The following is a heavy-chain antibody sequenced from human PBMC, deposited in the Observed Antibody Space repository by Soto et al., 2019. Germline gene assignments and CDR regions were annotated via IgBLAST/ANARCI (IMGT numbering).Heavy chain of an antibody. Sequence: QVQLQESGPGLVRPSETLYLICNVSGGPISNYYWSWVRQPAGKGLEWVGRIYSDGATNYSPSLMSRVFMSLDMSGNQFSLQLNSVTAADTAVYYCSRVGCSNSNCQTRGMDVWGQGTTVTVSS. V-gene: IGHV4-4*07. CDR3: SRVGCSNSNCQTRGMDV. CDR2: IYSDGAT. CDR1: GGPISNYY. D-gene: IGHD2-2*01. J-gene: IGHJ6*02.